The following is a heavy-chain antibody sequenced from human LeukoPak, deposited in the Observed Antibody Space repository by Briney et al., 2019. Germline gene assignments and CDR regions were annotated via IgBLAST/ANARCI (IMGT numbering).Heavy chain of an antibody. Sequence: ASVKVSCKASGYTFTSYGTSWVRQAPGQGLEWMGWISAYNGNTNYAQKLQGRVTMTTDTSTSTAYMELRSLRSDDTAVYYCARAYSGSYYSVPASYNWFDPWGQGTLVTVSS. D-gene: IGHD1-26*01. V-gene: IGHV1-18*01. CDR2: ISAYNGNT. J-gene: IGHJ5*02. CDR1: GYTFTSYG. CDR3: ARAYSGSYYSVPASYNWFDP.